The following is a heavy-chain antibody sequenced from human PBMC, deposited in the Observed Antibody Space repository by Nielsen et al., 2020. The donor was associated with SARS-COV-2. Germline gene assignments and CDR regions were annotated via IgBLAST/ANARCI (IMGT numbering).Heavy chain of an antibody. J-gene: IGHJ5*02. CDR2: IKQDGSEK. D-gene: IGHD3-3*01. CDR3: ARENYITIFGVVIIRWFDP. CDR1: GFTFSSYW. V-gene: IGHV3-7*01. Sequence: GGSLRLSCAASGFTFSSYWMSWVRRAPGKGLEWVANIKQDGSEKYYVDSVKGRFTISRDNAKNSLYLQMNSLRAEDTAVYYCARENYITIFGVVIIRWFDPWGQGTLVTVSS.